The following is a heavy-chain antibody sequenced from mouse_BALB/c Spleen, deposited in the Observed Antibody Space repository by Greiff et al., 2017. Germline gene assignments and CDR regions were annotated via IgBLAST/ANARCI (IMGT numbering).Heavy chain of an antibody. V-gene: IGHV1-18*01. D-gene: IGHD2-3*01. J-gene: IGHJ4*01. CDR3: ARWRDGSLYAMNY. Sequence: EVKLQESGPELVKPGASVKIPCKASGYTFTDYNMDWVKQSHGKSLEWIGDINPNNGGTIYNQKFKGKATLTVDKSSSTAYMELRSLTSEDTAVYYCARWRDGSLYAMNYWGKGTSVTVSS. CDR1: GYTFTDYN. CDR2: INPNNGGT.